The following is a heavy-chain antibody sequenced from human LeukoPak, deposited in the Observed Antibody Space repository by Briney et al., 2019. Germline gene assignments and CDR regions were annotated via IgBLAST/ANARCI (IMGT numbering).Heavy chain of an antibody. CDR1: GFTFSSYD. D-gene: IGHD2-21*02. CDR2: ISGSGGST. Sequence: GGSLRLSCAASGFTFSSYDMSWVRQAPGKGLEWVSTISGSGGSTYYADSVKGRFTISRDNTKNTLYLQMNSLRAEDTAVYYCARLAYCGGDCYSYYYYYMDVWGKGTTVTVSS. V-gene: IGHV3-23*01. J-gene: IGHJ6*03. CDR3: ARLAYCGGDCYSYYYYYMDV.